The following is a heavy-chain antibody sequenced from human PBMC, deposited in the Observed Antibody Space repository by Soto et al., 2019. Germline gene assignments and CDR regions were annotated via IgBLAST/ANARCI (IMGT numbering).Heavy chain of an antibody. V-gene: IGHV3-66*01. CDR3: ARDIFGGSYDFWH. Sequence: EVQVVESGGGLVQPGGSLRLSCAVDGFTVNNSFITWVRQAPGKGLEWVSVISSDGSTYYADSVKGRFTISRDNSKNTLFREMRSLRAGDTAVYYCARDIFGGSYDFWHGGQGTLVTVSS. J-gene: IGHJ4*02. CDR1: GFTVNNSF. CDR2: ISSDGST. D-gene: IGHD3-3*01.